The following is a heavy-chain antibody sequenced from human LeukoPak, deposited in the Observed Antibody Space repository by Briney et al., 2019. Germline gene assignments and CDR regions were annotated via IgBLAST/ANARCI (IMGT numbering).Heavy chain of an antibody. CDR1: GFTFSSYG. Sequence: GGSLRLSCAASGFTFSSYGMHWVRQAPGKGLEWVAVISYDGSNKYYADSVKGRFTISRDNSKNTLYLQMNSLRAEDTAVYYCAKDPSLRFLEWSRNMDVWGKGTTVTVSS. CDR3: AKDPSLRFLEWSRNMDV. CDR2: ISYDGSNK. J-gene: IGHJ6*03. D-gene: IGHD3-3*01. V-gene: IGHV3-30*19.